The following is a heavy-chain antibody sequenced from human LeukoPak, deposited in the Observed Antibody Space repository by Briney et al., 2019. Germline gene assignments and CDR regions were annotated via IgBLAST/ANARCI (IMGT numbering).Heavy chain of an antibody. CDR3: SGRSGFSSIY. CDR2: IKPDGSDK. D-gene: IGHD6-19*01. CDR1: GFTFTTHW. J-gene: IGHJ4*02. Sequence: PGGSLRLSCAASGFTFTTHWMNWVRQAPGGGLEWLANIKPDGSDKYYVDSVMGRFTISRDNAKNLVYLQMNSLRTEDTAVYHCSGRSGFSSIYWGQGTLVTVSS. V-gene: IGHV3-7*01.